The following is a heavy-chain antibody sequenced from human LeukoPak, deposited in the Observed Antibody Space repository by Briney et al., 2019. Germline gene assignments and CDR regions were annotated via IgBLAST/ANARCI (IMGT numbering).Heavy chain of an antibody. V-gene: IGHV4-59*01. J-gene: IGHJ5*02. D-gene: IGHD3-10*01. CDR3: ARTMVRGVTHWFDP. CDR2: IYYSGST. Sequence: SETLSLTCTVSGGSISSYYWSWIRQPPGKGLEWIGYIYYSGSTNYNPSLKSRVTISVDTSKNQFSLKLSSVTAADTAVYYCARTMVRGVTHWFDPWGQGTLVTVSS. CDR1: GGSISSYY.